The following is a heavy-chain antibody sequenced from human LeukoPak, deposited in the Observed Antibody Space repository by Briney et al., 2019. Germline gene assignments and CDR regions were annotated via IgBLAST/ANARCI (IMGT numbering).Heavy chain of an antibody. J-gene: IGHJ3*02. Sequence: GGSLRLSCAASGFTFSSYSMNWVRQAPGKGLEWVSYISSSSSTIYYADSVKGRFTISRDNAKNSLYLQMNSLRAEDTAVYYCASYNWNHEAFGIWGQGTMVTVSS. CDR3: ASYNWNHEAFGI. V-gene: IGHV3-48*01. CDR2: ISSSSSTI. CDR1: GFTFSSYS. D-gene: IGHD1-14*01.